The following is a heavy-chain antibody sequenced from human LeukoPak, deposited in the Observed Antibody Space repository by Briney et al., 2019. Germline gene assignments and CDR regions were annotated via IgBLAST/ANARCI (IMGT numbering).Heavy chain of an antibody. CDR3: AEDWGSSDWYNYFDP. V-gene: IGHV3-30*18. Sequence: GGSLRLSCAVSGFTIRIYGMHWVRQAPGKGLEWVAMISHDGGAKYYGDSVKGRFTISRDDSKNTLYLQMNSLSTEDTAPYYCAEDWGSSDWYNYFDPWGQGTLVTVSS. J-gene: IGHJ5*02. CDR2: ISHDGGAK. D-gene: IGHD6-19*01. CDR1: GFTIRIYG.